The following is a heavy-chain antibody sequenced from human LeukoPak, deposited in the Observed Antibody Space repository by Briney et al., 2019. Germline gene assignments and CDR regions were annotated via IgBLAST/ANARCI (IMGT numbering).Heavy chain of an antibody. V-gene: IGHV4-61*05. CDR3: ARGVYSSGWAPVSYYYYYMDV. Sequence: SETLSLTCTVSGGSISTSNYYWGWIRQPPGKGLEWIGYIYYSGSTNYNPALERRVIMSVDTSKNPLSLKLSSVTDADTAVYYCARGVYSSGWAPVSYYYYYMDVWGKGTTVTISS. D-gene: IGHD6-19*01. CDR1: GGSISTSNYY. J-gene: IGHJ6*03. CDR2: IYYSGST.